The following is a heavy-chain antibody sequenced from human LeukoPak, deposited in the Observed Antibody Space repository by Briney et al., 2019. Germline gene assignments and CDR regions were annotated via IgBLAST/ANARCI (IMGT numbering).Heavy chain of an antibody. CDR2: IKEDGSEK. Sequence: GGSVRLSCAASGLTFSETWMSWVRQAPGQGLEWVAAIKEDGSEKDYMDSVKGRFTISRDNAKNSLYLQMNSLRAEDTAVYYCATYTHWVAGDVWGQGTTVSVSS. CDR1: GLTFSETW. D-gene: IGHD3-16*01. CDR3: ATYTHWVAGDV. V-gene: IGHV3-7*01. J-gene: IGHJ6*02.